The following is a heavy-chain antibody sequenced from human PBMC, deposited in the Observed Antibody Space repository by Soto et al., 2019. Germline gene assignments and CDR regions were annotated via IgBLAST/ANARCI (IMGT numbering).Heavy chain of an antibody. CDR2: INAGNGNT. D-gene: IGHD6-19*01. J-gene: IGHJ4*02. CDR1: GYTFTGYA. Sequence: ASVKVSCKASGYTFTGYAMHWARQAPGQRLEWMGRINAGNGNTKYSQKFQGRVTITRDTSASTAYMDLSSLRSEDTAVYYCARAVAVPADFDFWGQGTLVTVSS. CDR3: ARAVAVPADFDF. V-gene: IGHV1-3*01.